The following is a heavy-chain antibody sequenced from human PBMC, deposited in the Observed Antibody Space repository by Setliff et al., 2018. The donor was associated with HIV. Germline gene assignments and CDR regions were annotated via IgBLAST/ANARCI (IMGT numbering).Heavy chain of an antibody. V-gene: IGHV4-59*01. CDR3: TRGPGGTVPRPVEAFDV. D-gene: IGHD1-7*01. Sequence: SETLSLTCTLYGGSLTNYYWTWIRQSPGKGLEWIGYVDYSGDAEYNPSLQSRATISRDPSKNQVSLKLDSATAADTAVYYCTRGPGGTVPRPVEAFDVWGQGALVTVSS. J-gene: IGHJ3*01. CDR2: VDYSGDA. CDR1: GGSLTNYY.